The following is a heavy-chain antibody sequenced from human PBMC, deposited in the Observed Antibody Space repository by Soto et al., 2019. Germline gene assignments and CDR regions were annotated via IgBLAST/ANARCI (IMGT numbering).Heavy chain of an antibody. CDR1: GFTFSSYW. V-gene: IGHV3-7*05. Sequence: GGSLRLSCAASGFTFSSYWMSWVRQAPGKGLEWVANIKQDGSEKYYVDSVKGRFTISRDNAKNSLYLQMNSLRAEDTAVYYCASNVLRNEYDFWSGLNFDFDYWGQGTLVTVSS. J-gene: IGHJ4*02. CDR2: IKQDGSEK. CDR3: ASNVLRNEYDFWSGLNFDFDY. D-gene: IGHD3-3*01.